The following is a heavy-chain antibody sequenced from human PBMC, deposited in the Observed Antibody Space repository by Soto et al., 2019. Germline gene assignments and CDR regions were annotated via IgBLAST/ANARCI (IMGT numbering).Heavy chain of an antibody. CDR2: IFSNDEK. D-gene: IGHD2-2*01. V-gene: IGHV2-26*01. Sequence: SGPTLVNPTETLTLTCTVSGVSLSNARMGVGWIRRPPGKALEWLAHIFSNDEKSYSTSLKSRLTISKDTSKSQVVLTMTNMDPVDTATYYCARTLVPAANFDYWGQGTLVTVSS. CDR1: GVSLSNARMG. J-gene: IGHJ4*02. CDR3: ARTLVPAANFDY.